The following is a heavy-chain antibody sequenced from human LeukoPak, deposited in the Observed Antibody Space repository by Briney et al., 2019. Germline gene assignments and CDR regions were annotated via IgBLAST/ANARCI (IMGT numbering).Heavy chain of an antibody. CDR2: INSDGTTT. CDR1: AFTFSSYW. CDR3: AVSSGWHGGFDY. V-gene: IGHV3-74*01. J-gene: IGHJ4*02. Sequence: GGSLRLSCAASAFTFSSYWMHWVRQGPGKGLVWVARINSDGTTTNYADSVKGRFTISRDNAKNTLCLQMNSLRAEDTAVYYCAVSSGWHGGFDYWGQGTLVTVSS. D-gene: IGHD6-19*01.